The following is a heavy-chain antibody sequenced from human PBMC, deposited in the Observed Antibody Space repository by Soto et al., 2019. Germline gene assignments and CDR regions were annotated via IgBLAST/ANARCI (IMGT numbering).Heavy chain of an antibody. CDR2: IIPIYVSP. Sequence: QVQLVQSGAEVKKPGSSVKVSRKASGGTFSSNAISWVRQAPGQGLEWMGGIIPIYVSPNYAQNFQGRVTVTADKATSTAYLELSRLTFADSAIYYCAVTVTGSRSPLAHWGRGTLVIVSS. CDR3: AVTVTGSRSPLAH. J-gene: IGHJ4*02. D-gene: IGHD3-9*01. V-gene: IGHV1-69*06. CDR1: GGTFSSNA.